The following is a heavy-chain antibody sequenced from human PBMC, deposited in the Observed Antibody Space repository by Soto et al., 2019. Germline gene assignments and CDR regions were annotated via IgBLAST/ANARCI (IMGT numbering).Heavy chain of an antibody. J-gene: IGHJ4*02. D-gene: IGHD1-26*01. Sequence: GESLKISCAASGFTFDDYAMHWVRQAPGKGLEWVSLISGDGGSTYYADSVKGRFTISRDNSKNSLYLQMNSLRTEDTALYYCAKDIGRSGSYYFDYWGQGTLVTVSS. CDR2: ISGDGGST. V-gene: IGHV3-43*02. CDR1: GFTFDDYA. CDR3: AKDIGRSGSYYFDY.